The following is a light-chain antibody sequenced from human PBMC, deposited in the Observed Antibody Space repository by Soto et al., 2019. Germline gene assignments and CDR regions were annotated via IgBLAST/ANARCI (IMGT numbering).Light chain of an antibody. Sequence: QSVLTQPPSVSGIPGQKVTISCSGSRANIGSNTVNWYQHLPGTVPKLLIYSNNQRPSGVPDRFSGSKSGTSAPLAISGLQSEDEADYYCAAWEDSLNPSFVFGTGTKVTVL. CDR1: RANIGSNT. V-gene: IGLV1-44*01. CDR3: AAWEDSLNPSFV. CDR2: SNN. J-gene: IGLJ1*01.